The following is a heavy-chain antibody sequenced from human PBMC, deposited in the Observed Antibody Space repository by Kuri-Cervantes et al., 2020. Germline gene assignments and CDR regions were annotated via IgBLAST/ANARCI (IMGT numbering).Heavy chain of an antibody. CDR2: ISGSGGST. J-gene: IGHJ4*02. V-gene: IGHV3-23*01. CDR3: GRAHFQSTYYDILTGPKGY. CDR1: GFTFSSYA. D-gene: IGHD3-9*01. Sequence: GESLKISCAASGFTFSSYAMSWVRQAPGKGLEWVSAISGSGGSTYYADSVKGRFTISRDNSKNTLYLQMNSLRAEDTAVYYCGRAHFQSTYYDILTGPKGYWGQGTLVTVSS.